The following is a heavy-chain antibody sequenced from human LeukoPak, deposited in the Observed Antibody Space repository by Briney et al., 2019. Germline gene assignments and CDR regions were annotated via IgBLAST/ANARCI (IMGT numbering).Heavy chain of an antibody. Sequence: GGSLRLSCAASGFTISSYEMNWVRQAPGKGLEWVLYISSSGSTIYYAYSVKGRFTISRDNAKNSLYLQMNSLRAEDTAVYYCAGGPATRGGVRGVIYYYYMDVWGKGTTVTVSS. J-gene: IGHJ6*03. V-gene: IGHV3-48*03. CDR1: GFTISSYE. D-gene: IGHD3-10*01. CDR2: ISSSGSTI. CDR3: AGGPATRGGVRGVIYYYYMDV.